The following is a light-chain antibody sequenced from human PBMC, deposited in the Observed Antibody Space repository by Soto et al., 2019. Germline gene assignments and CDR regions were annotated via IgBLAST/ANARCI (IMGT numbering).Light chain of an antibody. V-gene: IGKV3-20*01. CDR1: QSVSNNY. Sequence: EIVLTQSPGTLSLSPGERGTLSCRASQSVSNNYLAWYQRKPGQAPRLLIYGASSRATGIPGRFSGSGSGTDFTLTISRLEPEDFAVYYCQQYGGSPLYTFGQGTKLEIK. CDR3: QQYGGSPLYT. J-gene: IGKJ2*01. CDR2: GAS.